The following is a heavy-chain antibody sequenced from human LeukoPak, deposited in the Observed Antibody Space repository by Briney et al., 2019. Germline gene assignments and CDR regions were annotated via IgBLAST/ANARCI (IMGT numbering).Heavy chain of an antibody. CDR1: GFTFSSYW. CDR2: IKQDGSEK. J-gene: IGHJ3*02. V-gene: IGHV3-7*01. D-gene: IGHD3-3*01. Sequence: GGSLRLSCAASGFTFSSYWMSWVRQAPGKGLEWVANIKQDGSEKYYVDSVKGRFTISRDNAKNSLYLQMNSLRAEDTAVYYCAREITIFGVALGAFDIWGQGTMVTVSS. CDR3: AREITIFGVALGAFDI.